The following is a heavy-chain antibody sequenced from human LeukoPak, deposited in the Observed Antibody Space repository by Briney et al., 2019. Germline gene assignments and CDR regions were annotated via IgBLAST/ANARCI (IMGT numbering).Heavy chain of an antibody. J-gene: IGHJ4*02. Sequence: GGSLRLSCAASGFTFNNYGMHWVRQAPGKGLEWVAFIRYDGSNKYYADSVKGRFTISRDNSKNTLYLQMNSLRGEDTAAYYCAKERSGLLITYFDYWGQGTQVTVSS. CDR3: AKERSGLLITYFDY. CDR1: GFTFNNYG. V-gene: IGHV3-30*02. CDR2: IRYDGSNK. D-gene: IGHD3/OR15-3a*01.